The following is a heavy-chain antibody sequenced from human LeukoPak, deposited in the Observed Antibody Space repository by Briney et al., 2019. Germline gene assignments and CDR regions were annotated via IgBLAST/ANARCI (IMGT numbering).Heavy chain of an antibody. Sequence: QPGRSLRLSCAASGFTFSSYGMHWVRQAPGKGLEWVAVIWYDGSNKYYADSVKGRFTISRDNSKNTLYLQMNSLRAEDTAVYYCARTSLEWLFYYMDVWGQGTTVIVSS. D-gene: IGHD3-3*01. V-gene: IGHV3-33*01. CDR2: IWYDGSNK. CDR1: GFTFSSYG. CDR3: ARTSLEWLFYYMDV. J-gene: IGHJ6*03.